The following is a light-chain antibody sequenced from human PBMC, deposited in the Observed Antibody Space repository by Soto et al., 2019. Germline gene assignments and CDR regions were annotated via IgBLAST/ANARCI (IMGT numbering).Light chain of an antibody. CDR1: QSVLNSPNNRNY. Sequence: DIVMTQSPDSLAVSLGERDTINCESSQSVLNSPNNRNYLAWYQHKPGQPPKLLISRASTRESGVPDRSSGSGSGTDFTRPISSLQAEDVETYYCQQYLGPLHTFGGGTKVEIK. CDR3: QQYLGPLHT. V-gene: IGKV4-1*01. CDR2: RAS. J-gene: IGKJ4*01.